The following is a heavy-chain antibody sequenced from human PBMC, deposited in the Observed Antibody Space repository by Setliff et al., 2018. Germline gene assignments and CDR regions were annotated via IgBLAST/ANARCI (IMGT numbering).Heavy chain of an antibody. V-gene: IGHV3-11*01. J-gene: IGHJ4*02. D-gene: IGHD6-19*01. CDR1: GFTFSDSY. Sequence: GGSLRLSCAASGFTFSDSYMSWIRQAPGKGLEWISYISPSSDRVYYSKSVEGRFSVSRDSAKKSLYLQMNSLRVDDTAVYYCARDLRVAVAGFDLWGQGSLVTVPS. CDR2: ISPSSDRV. CDR3: ARDLRVAVAGFDL.